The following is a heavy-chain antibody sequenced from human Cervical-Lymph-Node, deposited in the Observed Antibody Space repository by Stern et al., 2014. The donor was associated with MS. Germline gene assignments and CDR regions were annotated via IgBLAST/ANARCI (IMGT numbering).Heavy chain of an antibody. D-gene: IGHD4-23*01. CDR3: ARDQRNSGEGTRCDV. V-gene: IGHV1-46*01. Sequence: QVQLVQSGAEVKKPGASVKVSCKASGYTFTNYYMHWVRQAPGQGLEWMGIIDPSGCSTTYAQKFQGRVTMTRDTSTSTVYMELSSLRSEDTAVYYCARDQRNSGEGTRCDVWGQGTTVTVSS. J-gene: IGHJ6*02. CDR2: IDPSGCST. CDR1: GYTFTNYY.